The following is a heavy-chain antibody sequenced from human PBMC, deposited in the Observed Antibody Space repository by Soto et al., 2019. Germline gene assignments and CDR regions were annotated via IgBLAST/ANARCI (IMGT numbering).Heavy chain of an antibody. CDR3: ARGGAPYIIGWYAFDC. CDR2: IYYSGST. V-gene: IGHV4-39*01. D-gene: IGHD6-19*01. J-gene: IGHJ4*02. Sequence: PSETLSLTCSVSGGSISSNSYYWVWIRQPPGKGLEWIGSIYYSGSTHYSPSLKSRVTISVDTSKNQFSLKLNSVTAADTAVYYCARGGAPYIIGWYAFDCWGQGTLVTVSS. CDR1: GGSISSNSYY.